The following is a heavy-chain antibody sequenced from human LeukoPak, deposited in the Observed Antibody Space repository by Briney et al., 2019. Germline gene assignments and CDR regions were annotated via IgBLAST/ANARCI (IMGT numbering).Heavy chain of an antibody. CDR3: VRAGIMDV. D-gene: IGHD2-21*01. Sequence: TGGSLRLSCAASGFTFSSYWMHWVRQAPGKGLVWVSRIKTDGITTSYADSVKGRFTVSRDDAKNTLYLQMNSLRAEDTAVYYCVRAGIMDVWGKGATVTVSS. CDR1: GFTFSSYW. V-gene: IGHV3-74*01. CDR2: IKTDGITT. J-gene: IGHJ6*04.